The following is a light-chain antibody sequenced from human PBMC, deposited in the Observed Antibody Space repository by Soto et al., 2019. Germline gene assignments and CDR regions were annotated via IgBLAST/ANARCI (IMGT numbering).Light chain of an antibody. Sequence: EIVLTQSPGTLSLSPGERATLSCRASQSVNTWLVWYQQKPGQAPRLLIYGASSRATGIPDRFSGSGSGTDFTLTISRLEPEDFAVDYCQQYGSSPVTFGQGTKVEI. CDR3: QQYGSSPVT. CDR1: QSVNTW. CDR2: GAS. J-gene: IGKJ1*01. V-gene: IGKV3-20*01.